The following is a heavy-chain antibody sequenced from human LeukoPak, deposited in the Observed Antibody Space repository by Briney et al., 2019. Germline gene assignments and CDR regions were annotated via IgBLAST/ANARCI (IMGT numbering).Heavy chain of an antibody. CDR1: GFTFSSYA. CDR3: AKTPVRRFPLYFDY. J-gene: IGHJ4*02. Sequence: GGSLRLSCAASGFTFSSYAMSWVRQAPAKGLEWVSGNSGSGGSTDYADSLKGRFTIHRDIPKHTLHLQMNSLRAEDTAVYYCAKTPVRRFPLYFDYWGQGTLVTVSS. CDR2: NSGSGGST. V-gene: IGHV3-23*01. D-gene: IGHD3-3*01.